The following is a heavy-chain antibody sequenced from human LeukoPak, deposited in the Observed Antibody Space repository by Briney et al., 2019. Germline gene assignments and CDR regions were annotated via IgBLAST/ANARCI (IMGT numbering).Heavy chain of an antibody. V-gene: IGHV3-48*01. CDR2: ISGSSSII. J-gene: IGHJ4*02. Sequence: PGGSLRLSCEASGFTFSSYSMNWVRQAPGKGLEWVSFISGSSSIIHYADSVKGRFTISRDNGKRSLFLQMNSLRPEDTAVYYCVRTGIDNSSPTKVLHFDFWGQGSLVTVSS. CDR3: VRTGIDNSSPTKVLHFDF. D-gene: IGHD6-13*01. CDR1: GFTFSSYS.